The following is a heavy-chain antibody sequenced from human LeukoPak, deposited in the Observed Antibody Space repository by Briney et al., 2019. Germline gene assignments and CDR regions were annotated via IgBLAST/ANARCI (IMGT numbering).Heavy chain of an antibody. D-gene: IGHD6-13*01. Sequence: HGESLKISCEGSGYTFTTYWIGWVRQMPGKGLEWMGIIYPGDSDPRYSPSFQGQVTISADKSISTAYLQWSSLKASDSAMYYCVRHGLGSSWFGFDYWGQGTLVTVSS. J-gene: IGHJ4*02. CDR3: VRHGLGSSWFGFDY. CDR1: GYTFTTYW. V-gene: IGHV5-51*01. CDR2: IYPGDSDP.